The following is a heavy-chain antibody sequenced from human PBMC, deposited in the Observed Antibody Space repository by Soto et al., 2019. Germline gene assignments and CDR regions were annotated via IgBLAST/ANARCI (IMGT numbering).Heavy chain of an antibody. CDR1: GGTFSSYA. Sequence: GASVKVSCKASGGTFSSYAISWVRQAPGQGLEWMGGIIPIFGTANYAQKFQGRVTITADESTSTAYMELSSLRSEDTAVYYCARDEYYDFWSGTNYGRDVWGQGTRVTVSS. CDR2: IIPIFGTA. D-gene: IGHD3-3*01. J-gene: IGHJ6*02. CDR3: ARDEYYDFWSGTNYGRDV. V-gene: IGHV1-69*13.